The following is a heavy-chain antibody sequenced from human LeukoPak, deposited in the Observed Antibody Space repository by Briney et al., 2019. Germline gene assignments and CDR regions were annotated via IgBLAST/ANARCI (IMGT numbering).Heavy chain of an antibody. CDR1: GGSISSYY. Sequence: PSETLSLTCTVSGGSISSYYWSWIRQPAGKGLEWIGSIYYSGSTYYNPSLKSRVTISVDTSKNQFSLKLSSVTAADTAVYYCTRQYYDILTGYYYYFDYWGQGTLVTVSS. CDR2: IYYSGST. CDR3: TRQYYDILTGYYYYFDY. V-gene: IGHV4-59*05. D-gene: IGHD3-9*01. J-gene: IGHJ4*02.